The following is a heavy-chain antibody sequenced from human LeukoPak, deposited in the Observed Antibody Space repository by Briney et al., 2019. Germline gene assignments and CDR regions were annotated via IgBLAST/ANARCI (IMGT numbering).Heavy chain of an antibody. V-gene: IGHV3-23*01. Sequence: GGSLRLSCSASGFAFSGFAMGWVRQAPGKGLEWVSAISGSGGSTYYADSVKGRFTISRDNSKNTLYLQMNSLRAEDTAVYYCAKDRELRYFDWLPMFDYWGQGTLVTVSS. CDR2: ISGSGGST. J-gene: IGHJ4*02. CDR3: AKDRELRYFDWLPMFDY. D-gene: IGHD3-9*01. CDR1: GFAFSGFA.